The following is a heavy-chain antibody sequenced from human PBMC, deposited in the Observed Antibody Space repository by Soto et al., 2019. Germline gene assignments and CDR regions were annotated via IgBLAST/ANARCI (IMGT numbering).Heavy chain of an antibody. CDR1: GYTFTSYY. CDR2: INPSGGST. Sequence: QVQLVQSGAEVKKPGASVKVSCKASGYTFTSYYMHWVRQAPGQGLEWMGIINPSGGSTSYAQKFQGRVTMTRDTSTSTVYMEMSSLRSEDTAVYYCARARGRTGWYFDLWGRGTLVTVSS. CDR3: ARARGRTGWYFDL. V-gene: IGHV1-46*01. J-gene: IGHJ2*01. D-gene: IGHD2-15*01.